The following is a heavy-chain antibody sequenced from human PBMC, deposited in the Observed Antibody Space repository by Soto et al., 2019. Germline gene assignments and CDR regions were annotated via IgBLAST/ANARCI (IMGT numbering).Heavy chain of an antibody. V-gene: IGHV4-59*01. CDR2: IYYSGST. D-gene: IGHD6-19*01. CDR3: ARAVFPNWFDP. J-gene: IGHJ5*02. Sequence: SETLSLTCTVSGGSISSYYWSWIRQPPGKGLEWIGYIYYSGSTNYNPSLKSRVTISVDTSKNQFSLKLSSVTAADTAVYYCARAVFPNWFDPWGQGILVTVSS. CDR1: GGSISSYY.